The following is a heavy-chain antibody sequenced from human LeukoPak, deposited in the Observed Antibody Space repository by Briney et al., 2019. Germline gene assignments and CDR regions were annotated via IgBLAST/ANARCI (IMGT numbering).Heavy chain of an antibody. CDR3: AKERSGIPAAANY. Sequence: PGGSLRLSCAASGFTFSSYAMSWVRQAPGKRLDWVSGISGSDGSTYYADSVKGRFTISRDNSKNTLYLQMNSLRAEDTAVYYCAKERSGIPAAANYWGQGTLVTVSS. D-gene: IGHD6-13*01. CDR1: GFTFSSYA. J-gene: IGHJ4*02. CDR2: ISGSDGST. V-gene: IGHV3-23*01.